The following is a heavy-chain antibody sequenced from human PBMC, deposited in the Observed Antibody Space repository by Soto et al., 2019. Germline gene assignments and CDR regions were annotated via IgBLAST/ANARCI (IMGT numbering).Heavy chain of an antibody. J-gene: IGHJ4*02. Sequence: EVPLVESGGGLVQPGGSLRLSCAASGFIFSNYWMHWVREAPGKGLEWLSHIPSDGSGTSYADSVRGRFTISRDDATNTLYLEMNSLRVDDTAVYYCTRDTPEIGIDYWGQGTLVTVSA. V-gene: IGHV3-74*01. CDR3: TRDTPEIGIDY. D-gene: IGHD3-10*01. CDR2: IPSDGSGT. CDR1: GFIFSNYW.